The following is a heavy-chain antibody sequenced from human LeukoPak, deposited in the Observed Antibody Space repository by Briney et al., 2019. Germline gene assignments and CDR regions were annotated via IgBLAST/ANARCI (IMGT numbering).Heavy chain of an antibody. CDR2: IIPIFGTA. V-gene: IGHV1-69*01. J-gene: IGHJ4*02. CDR1: GGTFSSYA. CDR3: ARAPPTYYDSSGANYYFDY. Sequence: SVKVSCKASGGTFSSYAISWVRQAPGQGLEWMGGIIPIFGTANYAQKFQGRVTITADESTSTAYMELSSLRSEDTAVYYCARAPPTYYDSSGANYYFDYWGQGTLVAVSS. D-gene: IGHD3-22*01.